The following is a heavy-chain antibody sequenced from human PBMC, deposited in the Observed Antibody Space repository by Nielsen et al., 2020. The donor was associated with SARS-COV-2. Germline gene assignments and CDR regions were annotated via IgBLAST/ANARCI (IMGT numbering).Heavy chain of an antibody. J-gene: IGHJ4*02. Sequence: GESLKISCSASGFTFSSYAMHWVRQAPGKGLEYVSAISSNGGSTYYADSVKGRFTISRDNAKNSLYLQMNSLRAEDTAIYYCARIASGDWIYYFDSWGQGTLVTVSS. D-gene: IGHD3-9*01. V-gene: IGHV3-64*04. CDR1: GFTFSSYA. CDR2: ISSNGGST. CDR3: ARIASGDWIYYFDS.